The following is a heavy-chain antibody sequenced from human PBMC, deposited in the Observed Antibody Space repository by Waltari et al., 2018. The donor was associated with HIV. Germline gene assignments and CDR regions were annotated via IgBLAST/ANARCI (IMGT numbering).Heavy chain of an antibody. CDR2: ISATSTTI. CDR1: GFAFREPR. Sequence: EVQLVESGGKLVQPGMSLSLACLAAGFAFREPRMNWERHSPGEGLEWVAYISATSTTIFYANSVKVRFTVSRDNVQNSLYLDMSSLGAEDTDDFYCARCETVVTPFINKYLGLDVWGPGTTVTASS. CDR3: ARCETVVTPFINKYLGLDV. D-gene: IGHD2-15*01. V-gene: IGHV3-48*01. J-gene: IGHJ6*02.